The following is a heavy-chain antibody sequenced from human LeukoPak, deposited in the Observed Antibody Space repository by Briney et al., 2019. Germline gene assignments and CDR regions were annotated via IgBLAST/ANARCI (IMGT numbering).Heavy chain of an antibody. J-gene: IGHJ6*03. Sequence: ASVKVSCKASGYTFTNYGVSWVRQAPGQGLEWMGWISVYNGNTNYAQKLQGRVTMTTDTSTTTAYMELRSLRSDDTAVYYCARAYQNYMDVWGKGTTVTVSS. CDR3: ARAYQNYMDV. CDR2: ISVYNGNT. V-gene: IGHV1-18*01. CDR1: GYTFTNYG. D-gene: IGHD3-16*01.